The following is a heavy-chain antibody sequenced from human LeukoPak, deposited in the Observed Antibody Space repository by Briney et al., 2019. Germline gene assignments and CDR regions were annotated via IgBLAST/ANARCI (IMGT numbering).Heavy chain of an antibody. J-gene: IGHJ4*02. CDR3: ARDSSSGWYDARLGGPTDY. CDR2: IIPIFGTA. D-gene: IGHD6-19*01. V-gene: IGHV1-69*01. Sequence: GSSVTVSFTASGGTFSSYAISWVRQAPGQGPEWMGGIIPIFGTANYAQKFQGRVTITADESTSTAYMELSSLRSEDTAVYYCARDSSSGWYDARLGGPTDYWGQGTLVTVSS. CDR1: GGTFSSYA.